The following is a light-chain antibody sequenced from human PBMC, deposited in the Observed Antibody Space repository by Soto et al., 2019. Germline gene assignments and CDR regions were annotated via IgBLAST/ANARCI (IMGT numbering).Light chain of an antibody. V-gene: IGKV3-20*01. CDR2: GAS. Sequence: EIVLTHSPGTLSLSPWERATLSFSASQTIITEYLGWYQHKPGRAPRLLIYGASTRATGIPDRFSGSGSGTDFTLTISRLEPEDSAVYYCQQYGYTPRTFGPGTKVDI. CDR1: QTIITEY. J-gene: IGKJ1*01. CDR3: QQYGYTPRT.